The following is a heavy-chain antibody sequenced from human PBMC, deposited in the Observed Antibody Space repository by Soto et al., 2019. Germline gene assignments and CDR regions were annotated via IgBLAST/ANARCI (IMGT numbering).Heavy chain of an antibody. V-gene: IGHV3-11*06. CDR2: ISSSSSYT. CDR3: ARWRPWELKGNYFDY. J-gene: IGHJ4*02. D-gene: IGHD1-26*01. Sequence: GSLRLSCAASGFTFSDYYMSWIRQAPGKGLEWVSYISSSSSYTNYADSVKGRFTISRDNAKNSLYLQMNSLRAEDTAVYYCARWRPWELKGNYFDYWGQGTLVTVSS. CDR1: GFTFSDYY.